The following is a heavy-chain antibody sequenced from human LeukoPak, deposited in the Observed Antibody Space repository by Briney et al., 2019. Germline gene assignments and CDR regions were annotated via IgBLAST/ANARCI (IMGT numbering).Heavy chain of an antibody. CDR1: GFTFNNYW. J-gene: IGHJ3*02. V-gene: IGHV3-74*01. CDR3: VRAKGGPGSTWAFDI. D-gene: IGHD6-13*01. Sequence: GGSLRLSCAASGFTFNNYWMHWVRQAPGKGLVWVSRLNSDGSSSAFADPMKGRFTISRDNAKNTLYLQMNSLRAEDTAVYFCVRAKGGPGSTWAFDIWGQGTMVTVSS. CDR2: LNSDGSSS.